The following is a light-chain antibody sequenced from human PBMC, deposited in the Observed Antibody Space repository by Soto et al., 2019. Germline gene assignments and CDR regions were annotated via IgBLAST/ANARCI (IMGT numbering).Light chain of an antibody. CDR3: QQSNNWPYT. CDR2: GAS. J-gene: IGKJ2*01. V-gene: IGKV3-15*01. Sequence: EIVMTPSPATLSVSPGERATLSCRASQSVSDNLAWYQQKPGQAPRLLIYGASTRATGIPARFSGSGSGTEFTLTISSLQSEDFAVYYCQQSNNWPYTFGQGTKLDIK. CDR1: QSVSDN.